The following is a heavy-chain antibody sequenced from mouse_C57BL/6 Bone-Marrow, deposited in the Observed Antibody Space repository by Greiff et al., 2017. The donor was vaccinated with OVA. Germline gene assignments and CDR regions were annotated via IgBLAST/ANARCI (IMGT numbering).Heavy chain of an antibody. V-gene: IGHV1-4*01. Sequence: VQLQQSGAELARPGASVKMSCKASGYTFTSYTLHWVKQRPGQGLEWIGYINPSSGYNKYNQKFKDKATLTADKSSSTAYMQLSSLTSEDSAVYYCARGDYFDYWGQGTTLTVSS. CDR2: INPSSGYN. CDR1: GYTFTSYT. J-gene: IGHJ2*01. CDR3: ARGDYFDY.